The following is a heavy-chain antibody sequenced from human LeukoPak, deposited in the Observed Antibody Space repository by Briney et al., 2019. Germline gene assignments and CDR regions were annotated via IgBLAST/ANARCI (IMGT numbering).Heavy chain of an antibody. D-gene: IGHD3-3*01. V-gene: IGHV3-23*01. CDR2: ISGGGDST. CDR1: GFTFNNYA. CDR3: VKASGYYYWYFDL. Sequence: GGSLRLSCAASGFTFNNYAMSWVRQAPGKGLEWVSAISGGGDSTYYADSVKGRFTISRDNSKNTLYLQMNSLRAEDTAVYYCVKASGYYYWYFDLWGRGTLVTVSS. J-gene: IGHJ2*01.